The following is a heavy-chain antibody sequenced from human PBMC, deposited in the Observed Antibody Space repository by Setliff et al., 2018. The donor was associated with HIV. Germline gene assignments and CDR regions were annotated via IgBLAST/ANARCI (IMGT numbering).Heavy chain of an antibody. J-gene: IGHJ5*02. Sequence: SVKVSCKASGGTFSSYAISWVRQAPGQGLEWMGGIIPIFGTANYAQKFQGRVTITADESTSTAYMELSSLRSEDTAVYYCAGDYNWNYAWFDPWGQGTLVTVSS. CDR2: IIPIFGTA. D-gene: IGHD1-1*01. V-gene: IGHV1-69*13. CDR1: GGTFSSYA. CDR3: AGDYNWNYAWFDP.